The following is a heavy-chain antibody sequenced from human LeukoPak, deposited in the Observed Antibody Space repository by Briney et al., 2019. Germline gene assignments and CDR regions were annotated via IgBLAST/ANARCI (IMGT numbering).Heavy chain of an antibody. CDR3: EAATFDY. CDR1: GFTFSSYG. D-gene: IGHD6-25*01. V-gene: IGHV3-30*02. Sequence: PGGSLRLSCAASGFTFSSYGMHWVRQAPGKGLEWVALIRYDGSNKYYADSVKGRFTISRDNSKNTLYLQMNSLRAEDTAVYYCEAATFDYWGQGTLVTVSS. CDR2: IRYDGSNK. J-gene: IGHJ4*02.